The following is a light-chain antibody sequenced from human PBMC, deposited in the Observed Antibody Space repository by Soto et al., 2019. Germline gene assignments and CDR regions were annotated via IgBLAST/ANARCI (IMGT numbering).Light chain of an antibody. Sequence: EIVLTQSPGTLSLSPGERATLSCRASQSVSSSYLAWYQQKPGQAPRLLISGASSRATGIPDRFSGSGSGTDFPLTISRLEPEDFAVYYCQQYGSAPTTFGQGTKVEIK. CDR1: QSVSSSY. CDR3: QQYGSAPTT. CDR2: GAS. J-gene: IGKJ1*01. V-gene: IGKV3-20*01.